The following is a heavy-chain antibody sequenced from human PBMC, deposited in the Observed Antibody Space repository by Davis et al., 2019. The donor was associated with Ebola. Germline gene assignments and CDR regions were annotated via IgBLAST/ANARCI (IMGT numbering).Heavy chain of an antibody. CDR1: GYTFTNYV. V-gene: IGHV1-3*01. D-gene: IGHD3-16*02. CDR2: INAGNGDI. CDR3: AKDMITVGGLIVAYFFDY. J-gene: IGHJ4*02. Sequence: ASVKVSCKASGYTFTNYVMHWVRQAPGQSLEWMGWINAGNGDIFYSQKFHGRLTISRDTSASTAYMELSSLRSGDTAVYYCAKDMITVGGLIVAYFFDYWGQGTLVTVSS.